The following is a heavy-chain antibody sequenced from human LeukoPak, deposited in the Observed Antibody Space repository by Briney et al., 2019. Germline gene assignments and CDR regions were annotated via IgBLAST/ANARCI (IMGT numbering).Heavy chain of an antibody. J-gene: IGHJ4*02. V-gene: IGHV4-4*07. CDR3: VYDSSGYYFFDY. CDR2: IYTSEST. Sequence: SETLSLTCTVSGGSISSYYWSWIRQPAGKGLEWIGRIYTSESTNYNPSLKSRVTMSVDTSKNQFSLKLNSVTAADTAVYYCVYDSSGYYFFDYWGQGTLATVSS. CDR1: GGSISSYY. D-gene: IGHD3-22*01.